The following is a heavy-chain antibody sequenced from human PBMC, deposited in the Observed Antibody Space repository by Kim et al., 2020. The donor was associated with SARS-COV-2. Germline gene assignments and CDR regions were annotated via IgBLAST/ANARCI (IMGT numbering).Heavy chain of an antibody. J-gene: IGHJ4*02. CDR3: ARGSLWFGELFFDY. D-gene: IGHD3-10*01. V-gene: IGHV3-53*01. Sequence: ADSVKGRFTISRDNSKNTLYLQMNSLRAEDTAVYYCARGSLWFGELFFDYWGQGTLVTVSS.